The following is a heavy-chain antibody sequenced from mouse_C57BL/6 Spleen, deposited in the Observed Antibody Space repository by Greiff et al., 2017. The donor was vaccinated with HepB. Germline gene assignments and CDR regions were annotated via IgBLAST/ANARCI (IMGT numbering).Heavy chain of an antibody. D-gene: IGHD1-1*01. CDR1: GFTFSSYA. Sequence: EVQLKESGGGLVKPGGSLKLSCAASGFTFSSYAMSWVRQTPEKRLEWVATISDGGSYTYYPDNVKGRFTISRDNAKNNLYLQMSHLKSEDTAMYYCARDLTTEDYAMDYWGQGTSVTVSS. V-gene: IGHV5-4*01. CDR2: ISDGGSYT. CDR3: ARDLTTEDYAMDY. J-gene: IGHJ4*01.